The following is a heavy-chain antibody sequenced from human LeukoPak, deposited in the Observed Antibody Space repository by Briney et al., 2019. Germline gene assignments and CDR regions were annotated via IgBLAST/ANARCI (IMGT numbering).Heavy chain of an antibody. CDR2: ISSSNYI. Sequence: GGSLRLSCAASGFTFSSYTMNWVRQAPGKGLEWVSSISSSNYIYYADSVKGRFTISRDNAKNSLYLQMHSLRAEDTAVYYCARDREGDYIWGSYRPDWFDPWGREPWSPSRQ. CDR1: GFTFSSYT. J-gene: IGHJ5*02. D-gene: IGHD3-16*02. V-gene: IGHV3-21*01. CDR3: ARDREGDYIWGSYRPDWFDP.